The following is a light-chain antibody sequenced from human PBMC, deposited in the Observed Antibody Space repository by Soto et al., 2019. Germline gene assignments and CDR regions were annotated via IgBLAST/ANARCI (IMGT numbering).Light chain of an antibody. Sequence: QSALTQPPSASGSPGQSVTISCTGTSSDVGGYNYVSWYQHHPGKATKLIIYEVYKRPSGVPDRFSGSKSGNTAALTVSWLQAEDEADYYCSSYVGTNSYGFGTGTKVTVL. CDR1: SSDVGGYNY. V-gene: IGLV2-8*01. J-gene: IGLJ1*01. CDR2: EVY. CDR3: SSYVGTNSYG.